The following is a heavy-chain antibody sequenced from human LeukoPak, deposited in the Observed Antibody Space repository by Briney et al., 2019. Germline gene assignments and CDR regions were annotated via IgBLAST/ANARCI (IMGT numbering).Heavy chain of an antibody. CDR1: GGSFSGYY. V-gene: IGHV4-34*01. CDR3: ARGRVTRRRCSGGSCDHYYMDV. D-gene: IGHD2-15*01. J-gene: IGHJ6*03. Sequence: SETLSLTCAVYGGSFSGYYWSWIRQPPGKGLEWIGEINHSGSTNYNPSLKIRVTISVDTSKNQFSLKLSSVTAADTAVYYCARGRVTRRRCSGGSCDHYYMDVWGKGTTVTVSS. CDR2: INHSGST.